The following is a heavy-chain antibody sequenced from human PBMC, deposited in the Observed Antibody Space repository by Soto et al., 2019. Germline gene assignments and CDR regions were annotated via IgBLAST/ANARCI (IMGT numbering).Heavy chain of an antibody. J-gene: IGHJ4*02. Sequence: TLSLTCTVSGGASNSAGHSWFWVRHSPGKGLEWIGYSYHGGSSYYNPSLQSRVTISVDRSKAQFYLTLTSVTAADTAVYFCARARYYDWCFDRCRLGTPVTVSS. D-gene: IGHD3-9*01. CDR2: SYHGGSS. CDR1: GGASNSAGHS. CDR3: ARARYYDWCFDR. V-gene: IGHV4-30-2*06.